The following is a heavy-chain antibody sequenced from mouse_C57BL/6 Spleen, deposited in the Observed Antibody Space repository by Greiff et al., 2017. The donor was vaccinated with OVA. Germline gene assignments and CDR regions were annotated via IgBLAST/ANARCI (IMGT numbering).Heavy chain of an antibody. V-gene: IGHV1-4*01. D-gene: IGHD2-4*01. Sequence: QVQLKQSGAELARPGASVKMSCKASGYTFTSYTMHWVKQRPGQGLEWIGYINPSSGYTKYNQKFKDKATLTADKSSSTAYMQLSSLTSEDSSVYYGARKWDDYDSLGMDYWGQGTSVTVSS. CDR1: GYTFTSYT. J-gene: IGHJ4*01. CDR2: INPSSGYT. CDR3: ARKWDDYDSLGMDY.